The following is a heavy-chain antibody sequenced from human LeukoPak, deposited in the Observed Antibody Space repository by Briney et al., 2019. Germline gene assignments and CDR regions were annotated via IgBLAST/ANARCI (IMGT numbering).Heavy chain of an antibody. Sequence: GASVKVSCKASGYTFSNYDISWVRQATGQGLEWMGWMNPNSGNTGYAEKFQGRITMTRDTSISTAYMELSNLRSEDTAVYYCARNSGLADCWGQGTLVTVSS. V-gene: IGHV1-8*01. CDR2: MNPNSGNT. D-gene: IGHD5-12*01. CDR1: GYTFSNYD. J-gene: IGHJ4*02. CDR3: ARNSGLADC.